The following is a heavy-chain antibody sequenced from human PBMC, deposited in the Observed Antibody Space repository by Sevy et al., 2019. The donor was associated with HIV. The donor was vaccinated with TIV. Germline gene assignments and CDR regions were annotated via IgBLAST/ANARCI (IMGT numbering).Heavy chain of an antibody. CDR2: VSYTGTT. D-gene: IGHD3-22*01. V-gene: IGHV4-59*01. CDR1: GDSISTYF. Sequence: SETLSLTCIVSGDSISTYFWGWIRQTPGKGLEWIGYVSYTGTTNYNPSLRSRVTISVDTSKNQFSLKLNSVTAADTAVYYCARDYYDNRPRGFDPWGQGILVTVSS. CDR3: ARDYYDNRPRGFDP. J-gene: IGHJ5*02.